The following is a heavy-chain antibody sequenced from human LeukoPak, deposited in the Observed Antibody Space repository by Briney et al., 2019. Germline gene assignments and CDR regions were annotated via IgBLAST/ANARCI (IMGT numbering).Heavy chain of an antibody. D-gene: IGHD2-15*01. Sequence: GGSLRLSCAASGFTFSRYVMNWVRQAPGKGLEWVSYIGGSGSPTHYADSVKGRFTVSRDNAKNSLYLQLNNLRAEDTAVYYCAREIIPTPDTFDIWGQGTVVTVSS. CDR3: AREIIPTPDTFDI. J-gene: IGHJ3*02. CDR1: GFTFSRYV. CDR2: IGGSGSPT. V-gene: IGHV3-48*03.